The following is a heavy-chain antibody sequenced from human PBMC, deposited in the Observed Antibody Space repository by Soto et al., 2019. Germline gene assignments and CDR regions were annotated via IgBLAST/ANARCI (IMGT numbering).Heavy chain of an antibody. V-gene: IGHV1-69*01. J-gene: IGHJ4*02. CDR2: IIPIFGTA. D-gene: IGHD2-2*01. Sequence: QGLEWMGGIIPIFGTANYAQKFHVRVTITADESTSTAYMELSSLRSEDTAVYYCASYRSRNRCPGGYFDYWAEGTFVTVYS. CDR3: ASYRSRNRCPGGYFDY.